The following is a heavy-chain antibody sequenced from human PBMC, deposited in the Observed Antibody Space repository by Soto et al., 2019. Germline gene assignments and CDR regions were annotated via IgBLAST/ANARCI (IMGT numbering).Heavy chain of an antibody. Sequence: PSETLSLTCFVSGDSINNTYWWSWVRQAPEKGLEWIGEIYHTGGRSYMPSLRGRITLSVDTSKNQFSLKLTSVTAADTAVYYCARDVRGWNRGSYYYYGMDVWGQGTTVTVSS. J-gene: IGHJ6*02. CDR1: GDSINNTYW. CDR3: ARDVRGWNRGSYYYYGMDV. D-gene: IGHD6-19*01. CDR2: IYHTGGR. V-gene: IGHV4-4*02.